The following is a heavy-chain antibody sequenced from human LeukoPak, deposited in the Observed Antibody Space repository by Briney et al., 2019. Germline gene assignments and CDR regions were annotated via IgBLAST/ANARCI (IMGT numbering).Heavy chain of an antibody. D-gene: IGHD2-2*01. V-gene: IGHV3-30-3*01. CDR1: GFTFNSYW. Sequence: GGSLRLSCAASGFTFNSYWMSWVRQAPGKGLEWVAVISYDGSNKYYADSVKGRFTISRDNSKNTLYLQMNSLRAEDTAVYYCARDGTLVVPAALDYWGQGTLVTVSS. CDR2: ISYDGSNK. CDR3: ARDGTLVVPAALDY. J-gene: IGHJ4*02.